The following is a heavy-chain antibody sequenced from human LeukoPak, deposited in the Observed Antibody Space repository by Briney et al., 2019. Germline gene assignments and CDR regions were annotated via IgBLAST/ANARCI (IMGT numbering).Heavy chain of an antibody. V-gene: IGHV1-2*02. J-gene: IGHJ5*02. CDR1: GYTFTGYY. CDR3: ARSMLSRVAQYNWFDP. Sequence: ASVKVSCKASGYTFTGYYMHWVRQAPEQGLEWMGWINPNSGGTNYAQKFQGRVTMTRDTSISTAYMELSRLRSDDTAVYYCARSMLSRVAQYNWFDPWGQGALVTVSS. CDR2: INPNSGGT. D-gene: IGHD2-8*01.